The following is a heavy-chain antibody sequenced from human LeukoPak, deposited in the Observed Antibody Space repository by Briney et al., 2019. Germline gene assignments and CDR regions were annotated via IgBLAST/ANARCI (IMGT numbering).Heavy chain of an antibody. D-gene: IGHD6-13*01. CDR3: ARGPSYTSSWYGLDS. J-gene: IGHJ4*02. Sequence: GGSLRLSCAASTFTFSSYWMHWVRQAPGKGLVWVSRINSDGWSTSYADSVKGRFTASRDNAKNTLYLQMNSLRVEDTAVYYCARGPSYTSSWYGLDSWGQGTLVTVSS. CDR2: INSDGWST. V-gene: IGHV3-74*01. CDR1: TFTFSSYW.